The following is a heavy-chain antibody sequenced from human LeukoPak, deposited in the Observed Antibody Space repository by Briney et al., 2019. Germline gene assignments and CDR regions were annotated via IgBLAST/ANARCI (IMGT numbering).Heavy chain of an antibody. CDR3: TTGVLGYCSSTSCYASYYYYGMDV. D-gene: IGHD2-2*01. Sequence: PGGSLRLSCAASGFTFSNAWMSWVRQAPGKGLEWVGRIKSKTDGGTTDYAAPVKGRFTISRGDSKNTLYLQMNSLKTEDTAVYYCTTGVLGYCSSTSCYASYYYYGMDVWGQGTTVTVSS. CDR1: GFTFSNAW. J-gene: IGHJ6*02. V-gene: IGHV3-15*01. CDR2: IKSKTDGGTT.